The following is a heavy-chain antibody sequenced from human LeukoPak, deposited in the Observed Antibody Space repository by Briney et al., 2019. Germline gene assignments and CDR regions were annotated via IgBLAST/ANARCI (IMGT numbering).Heavy chain of an antibody. CDR1: GYSFTSYV. D-gene: IGHD3-10*01. V-gene: IGHV1-8*01. Sequence: ASVKVSCKASGYSFTSYVINGVRQATGQGLEWMGWMNPKSGSTGYAQKFQGRVAMTRSTSISTAYMELSSLRSEDTAVYYCARVQRVTFPLKYYFDYWGQGTLVTVSS. CDR3: ARVQRVTFPLKYYFDY. CDR2: MNPKSGST. J-gene: IGHJ4*02.